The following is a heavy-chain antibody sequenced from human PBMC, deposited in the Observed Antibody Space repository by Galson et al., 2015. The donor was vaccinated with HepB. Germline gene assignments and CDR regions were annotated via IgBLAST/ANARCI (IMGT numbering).Heavy chain of an antibody. CDR1: GFTFSTYD. CDR2: ISGSGGST. V-gene: IGHV3-23*01. J-gene: IGHJ4*02. D-gene: IGHD2-15*01. CDR3: AKGGSGCNGDSCYTWYFDY. Sequence: SLRLSCAASGFTFSTYDMSWVRQAPGKGLEWVSGISGSGGSTDYADAVKGRFTISRDNSKNTVLLQMNSLRAEDTAVYYCAKGGSGCNGDSCYTWYFDYWGQGTLVTVSS.